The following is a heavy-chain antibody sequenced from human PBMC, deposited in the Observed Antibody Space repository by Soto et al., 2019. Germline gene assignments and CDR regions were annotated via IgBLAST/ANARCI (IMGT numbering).Heavy chain of an antibody. CDR3: ARARITMVRGVKFDY. Sequence: SETLSLTCAVYGGSFSGYYWSWIRQPPGKGLEWIGEINHSGSTNYNPSLKSRVTISVDTSKNQFSLKLSSVTAADTAVYYCARARITMVRGVKFDYWGQGTLVTVSS. CDR2: INHSGST. CDR1: GGSFSGYY. V-gene: IGHV4-34*01. J-gene: IGHJ4*02. D-gene: IGHD3-10*01.